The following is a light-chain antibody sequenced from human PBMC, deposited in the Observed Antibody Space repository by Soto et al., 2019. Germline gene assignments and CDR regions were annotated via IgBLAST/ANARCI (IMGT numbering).Light chain of an antibody. CDR3: LAWDDSLNGNL. CDR1: SSNIESNT. J-gene: IGLJ1*01. CDR2: TND. Sequence: QSVLTQPPSASGTPGQGVTISCSGSSSNIESNTVYWYQQLPGMAPRLLIHTNDRRPSGVPDRFSGSKSGTSASLAISGLQSEDEADYYCLAWDDSLNGNLFGTGTKVTVL. V-gene: IGLV1-44*01.